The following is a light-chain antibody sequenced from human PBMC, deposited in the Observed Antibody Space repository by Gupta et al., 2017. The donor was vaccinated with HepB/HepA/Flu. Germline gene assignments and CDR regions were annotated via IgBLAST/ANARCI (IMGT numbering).Light chain of an antibody. CDR2: GAS. V-gene: IGKV1-27*01. CDR3: QKYNRVPKA. Sequence: DIQMTQSPSSLSASVGDRVTLTCRASQGISNHLAWYQQKPGKVPELLIYGASTLQLGVPSRFSGSGSGTEFTLTISSLQPEDVATYYCQKYNRVPKAFGGGTKVEIK. CDR1: QGISNH. J-gene: IGKJ4*01.